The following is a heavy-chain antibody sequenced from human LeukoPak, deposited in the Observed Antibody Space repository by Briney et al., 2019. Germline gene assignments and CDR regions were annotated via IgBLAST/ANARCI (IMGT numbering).Heavy chain of an antibody. D-gene: IGHD2-2*01. Sequence: GGSLRLSCAASGFTFSSYAMSWVRQAPGKGLEWVSAISGSGGSTYYADSVKGRFTISRDNSKNTLYLQMNSLRAEDTAVYYCAKDGGSQLPPTYYYYGMDVWGQGTTVTVSS. J-gene: IGHJ6*02. CDR3: AKDGGSQLPPTYYYYGMDV. V-gene: IGHV3-23*01. CDR2: ISGSGGST. CDR1: GFTFSSYA.